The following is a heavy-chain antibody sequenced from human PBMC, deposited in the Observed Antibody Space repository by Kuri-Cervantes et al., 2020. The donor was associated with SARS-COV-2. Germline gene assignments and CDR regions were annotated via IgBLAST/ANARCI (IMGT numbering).Heavy chain of an antibody. CDR3: ARDLVVELRSFDAFDI. D-gene: IGHD1-7*01. CDR1: GGSISSYY. V-gene: IGHV4-4*07. J-gene: IGHJ3*02. Sequence: GSLRLSCTVSGGSISSYYWSWIRQPAGKGLEWIGRIYTSGSTNYNPSLKSRVTISVDTSKNQFSLKLSSVTAADTAVYYCARDLVVELRSFDAFDIWGQGTMVTVSS. CDR2: IYTSGST.